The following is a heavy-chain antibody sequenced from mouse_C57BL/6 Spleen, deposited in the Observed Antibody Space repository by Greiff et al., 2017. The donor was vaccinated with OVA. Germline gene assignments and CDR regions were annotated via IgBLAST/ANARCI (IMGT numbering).Heavy chain of an antibody. V-gene: IGHV1-64*01. J-gene: IGHJ2*01. CDR3: ATTPDYYGSLYFDY. CDR1: GYTFTSYW. CDR2: IHPNSGST. Sequence: QVQLQQPGAELVKPGASVKLSCKASGYTFTSYWMHWVKQRPGQGLEWIGMIHPNSGSTNYNEKFKSKATLTVDKSSSTAYMQLSSLTSEDSAVYYCATTPDYYGSLYFDYWGQGTTLTVSA. D-gene: IGHD1-1*01.